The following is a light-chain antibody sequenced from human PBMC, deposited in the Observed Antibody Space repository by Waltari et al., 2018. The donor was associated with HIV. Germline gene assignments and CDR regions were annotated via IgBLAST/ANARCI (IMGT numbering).Light chain of an antibody. J-gene: IGKJ3*01. CDR1: QSVSSN. V-gene: IGKV3-15*01. CDR3: ATWDDILRGYV. CDR2: YDD. Sequence: EIVMTQSPATLSVSPGERATLSCRASQSVSSNLAWYQQKPGQAPRLLIYYDDLLSSGGSDRFSGAKSGTSASLAISGLQSEDEADYYCATWDDILRGYVFGPGT.